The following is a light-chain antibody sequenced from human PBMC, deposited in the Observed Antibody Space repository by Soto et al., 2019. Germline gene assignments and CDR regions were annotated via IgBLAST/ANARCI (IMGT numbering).Light chain of an antibody. V-gene: IGLV1-51*02. CDR2: ENN. Sequence: QSVLTQPPSVSAAPGQKVTLSCSGRSSNIGNKYVSWYQQLPGTAPKLLIYENNKRPSGIPDRFSGSKSGTSATLGITGLQTGDEADYYCGTWDSSLSAGGVVFGGGTKVTVL. CDR1: SSNIGNKY. CDR3: GTWDSSLSAGGVV. J-gene: IGLJ2*01.